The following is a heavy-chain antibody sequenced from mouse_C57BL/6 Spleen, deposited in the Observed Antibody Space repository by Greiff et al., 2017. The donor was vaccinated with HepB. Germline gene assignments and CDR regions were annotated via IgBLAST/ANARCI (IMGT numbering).Heavy chain of an antibody. V-gene: IGHV1-81*01. CDR1: GYTFTSYG. CDR3: ASGGDYAMDY. Sequence: VKLMESGAELARPGASVKLSCKASGYTFTSYGISWVKQRTGQGLEWIGEIYPRSGNTYYNEKFKGKATLTADKSSSTAYMELRSLTSEDSAVYFCASGGDYAMDYWGQGTSVTVSS. CDR2: IYPRSGNT. J-gene: IGHJ4*01.